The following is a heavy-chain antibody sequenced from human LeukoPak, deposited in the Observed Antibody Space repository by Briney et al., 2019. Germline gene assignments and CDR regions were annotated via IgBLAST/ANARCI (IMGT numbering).Heavy chain of an antibody. V-gene: IGHV3-9*01. CDR2: ISWNSGSI. D-gene: IGHD2-21*02. CDR1: GFTFDDYA. Sequence: GGSLRLSCAASGFTFDDYAMHWVRQAPGKGLEWVSGISWNSGSIGYADSVKGRFTISRDNAKNSLYLQMNSLRAEDTAVYYCARDAGVRYCGGDCYSRFVYWGQGTLVTVSS. CDR3: ARDAGVRYCGGDCYSRFVY. J-gene: IGHJ4*02.